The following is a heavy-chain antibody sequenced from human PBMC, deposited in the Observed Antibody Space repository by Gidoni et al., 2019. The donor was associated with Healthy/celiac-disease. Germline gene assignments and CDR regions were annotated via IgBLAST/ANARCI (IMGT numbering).Heavy chain of an antibody. Sequence: EVQLVESGGGLVQPGRSLRLSCAASGFTFDDYAMHWVRQAPGKGLEWVSGISWNSGSIGYADSVKGRFTISRDNAKNSLYLQMNSLRAEDTALYYCAKASATHRGGPFDYWGQGTLVTVSS. D-gene: IGHD1-26*01. J-gene: IGHJ4*02. CDR3: AKASATHRGGPFDY. V-gene: IGHV3-9*01. CDR1: GFTFDDYA. CDR2: ISWNSGSI.